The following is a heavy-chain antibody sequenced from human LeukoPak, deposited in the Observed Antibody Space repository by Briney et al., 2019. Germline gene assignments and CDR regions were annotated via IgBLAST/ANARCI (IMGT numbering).Heavy chain of an antibody. CDR1: GGSISGGGYS. Sequence: SQTLSLTCTVSGGSISGGGYSWSWIRQHPGKGLEWIGYIYYSGSTYYNPSLKSRATISVGTSKNQFSLKLSSVTAADTAVYYCARGNGSGRNNYFDYWGQGTLVTVSS. CDR2: IYYSGST. D-gene: IGHD3-10*01. CDR3: ARGNGSGRNNYFDY. V-gene: IGHV4-31*03. J-gene: IGHJ4*02.